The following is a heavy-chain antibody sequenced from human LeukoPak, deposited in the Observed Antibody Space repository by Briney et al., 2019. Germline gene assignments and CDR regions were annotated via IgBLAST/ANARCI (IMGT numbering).Heavy chain of an antibody. CDR1: GYTFTDYY. V-gene: IGHV1-2*02. Sequence: ASVKVSCKTSGYTFTDYYIHWVRQAPGQGLECMGWINPNNGGTNYAQKFQGRVTMTRDTSISTAYMELSRLRSDDTAVYYCARGGYYDSSGYSMDYWGQGTLVTVSS. J-gene: IGHJ4*02. CDR2: INPNNGGT. D-gene: IGHD3-22*01. CDR3: ARGGYYDSSGYSMDY.